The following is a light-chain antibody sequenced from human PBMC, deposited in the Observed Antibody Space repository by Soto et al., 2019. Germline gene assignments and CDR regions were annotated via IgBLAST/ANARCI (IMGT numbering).Light chain of an antibody. V-gene: IGKV1-6*01. CDR2: AAS. CDR1: QGIRND. CDR3: LQYYNYPRT. Sequence: IQMTHSPTSLSASVGDRVTITCRASQGIRNDLGWYQQKPGKAPKLLIFAASSLQSGVPSRFSGSGSGTDFTLTSNSLQPEDFATYYCLQYYNYPRTFGQGTKVDIK. J-gene: IGKJ1*01.